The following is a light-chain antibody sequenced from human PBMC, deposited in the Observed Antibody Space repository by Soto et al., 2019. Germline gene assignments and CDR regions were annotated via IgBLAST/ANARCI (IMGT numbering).Light chain of an antibody. V-gene: IGKV3-15*01. J-gene: IGKJ5*01. CDR3: QQYYNYIT. Sequence: EIVMTQSPATLSVSPGERATLSCGASQSVSSNLAWYQHKPGQAPRLLIYGTSTRATGIPARFSGSGSGTEFTLTISSLQSEDFAVYYCQQYYNYITFGQGTRLEMK. CDR2: GTS. CDR1: QSVSSN.